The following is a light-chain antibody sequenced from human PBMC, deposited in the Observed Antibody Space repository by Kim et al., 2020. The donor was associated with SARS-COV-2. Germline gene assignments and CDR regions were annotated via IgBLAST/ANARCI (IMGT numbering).Light chain of an antibody. CDR1: SRDGGGNSY. CDR3: SSYAGSNNLV. Sequence: GQSVTIACTGTSRDGGGNSYVSWYQQHPGKAPKLMIYEVNKRPSGVPDRFSGSKSGNTASLTVSGLQAEDEADYYCSSYAGSNNLVFGGGTQLTVL. CDR2: EVN. V-gene: IGLV2-8*01. J-gene: IGLJ2*01.